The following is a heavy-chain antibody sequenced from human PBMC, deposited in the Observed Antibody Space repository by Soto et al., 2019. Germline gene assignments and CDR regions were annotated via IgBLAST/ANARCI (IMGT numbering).Heavy chain of an antibody. J-gene: IGHJ4*02. Sequence: SETLSLTCAVYGGSFSGYYWSWIRQPPGKGLEWIGEINHSGSTNYNPSPKSRVTISVDTSKNQFSLKLSSVTAADTAVYYCARDFRTVTYTNFDYWGQGTLVTVSS. V-gene: IGHV4-34*01. CDR3: ARDFRTVTYTNFDY. CDR1: GGSFSGYY. D-gene: IGHD4-17*01. CDR2: INHSGST.